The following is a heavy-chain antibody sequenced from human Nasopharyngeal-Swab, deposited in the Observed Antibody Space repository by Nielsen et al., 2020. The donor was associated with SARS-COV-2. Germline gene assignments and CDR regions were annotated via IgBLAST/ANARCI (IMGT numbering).Heavy chain of an antibody. J-gene: IGHJ6*03. Sequence: GESLKISCAASGFSFSTYWMTWVRRAPGKGLEWVANIKQDGSEKYYVDSVKGRFTVSRANPKNLLYLQVNSLRAEDTAVYYCARQGVFVPAYFHQYYMDVWGKGTTVTVSS. CDR2: IKQDGSEK. V-gene: IGHV3-7*03. CDR1: GFSFSTYW. D-gene: IGHD3-16*02. CDR3: ARQGVFVPAYFHQYYMDV.